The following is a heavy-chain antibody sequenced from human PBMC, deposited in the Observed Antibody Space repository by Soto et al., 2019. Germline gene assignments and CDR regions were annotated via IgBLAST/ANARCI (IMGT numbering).Heavy chain of an antibody. CDR2: IYYSGST. J-gene: IGHJ5*02. CDR3: ARNCRRDWFDP. Sequence: SETLSLTCTVSGGSISSGDYYWSWIRQPPGKGLEWIGYIYYSGSTYYNPSLKSRVTISVDTSKNQFSLKLSSVTAADTAVYYCARNCRRDWFDPWGQGTLVTVSS. V-gene: IGHV4-30-4*01. D-gene: IGHD2-15*01. CDR1: GGSISSGDYY.